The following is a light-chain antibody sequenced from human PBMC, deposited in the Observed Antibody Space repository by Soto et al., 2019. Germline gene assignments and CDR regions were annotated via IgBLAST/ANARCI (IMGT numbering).Light chain of an antibody. CDR1: KSFSPY. Sequence: EIVLTQSQATLSLSAGERATVAXRASKSFSPYLAWYQQQPGXAPRXXXAYXSNRATGIPARLSGSGSGTDFTLTISSLEPEDFSAYYCQQRRNGTGTFGQGTKVDIK. CDR2: YXS. J-gene: IGKJ1*01. V-gene: IGKV3-11*01. CDR3: QQRRNGTGT.